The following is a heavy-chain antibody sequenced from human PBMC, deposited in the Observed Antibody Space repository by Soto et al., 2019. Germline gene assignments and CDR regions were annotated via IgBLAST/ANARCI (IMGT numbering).Heavy chain of an antibody. D-gene: IGHD3-3*01. CDR3: SRVFGLGGMDV. J-gene: IGHJ6*01. CDR2: IYYSGST. Sequence: SETLSLTCTVSGGSISSGGYYWSWIRQHPGKGLEWIGYIYYSGSTYYNPSLKSRVTISVDTSKNQFSLKLSSVTAADTAVYYCSRVFGLGGMDVWGQGTTVTVSS. V-gene: IGHV4-31*03. CDR1: GGSISSGGYY.